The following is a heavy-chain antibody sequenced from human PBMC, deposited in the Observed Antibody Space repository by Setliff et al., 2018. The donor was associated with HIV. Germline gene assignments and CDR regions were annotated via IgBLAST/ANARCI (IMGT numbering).Heavy chain of an antibody. CDR3: VRVDPPYSYGGWFDP. Sequence: SETLSLTCSVSGGSISSGGYPWSWIRQPPGKGLEWIGYIYHSASTSYNPSLKSRVNISVDRYKTQFYLKLSSETAADTAVYYCVRVDPPYSYGGWFDPWGQGTLVTVSS. CDR2: IYHSAST. J-gene: IGHJ5*02. V-gene: IGHV4-30-2*01. D-gene: IGHD5-18*01. CDR1: GGSISSGGYP.